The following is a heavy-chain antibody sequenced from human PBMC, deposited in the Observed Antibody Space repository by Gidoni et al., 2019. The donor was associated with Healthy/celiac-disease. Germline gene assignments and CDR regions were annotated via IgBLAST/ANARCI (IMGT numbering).Heavy chain of an antibody. Sequence: QVQLQQWGAGLLKPSETLSLPCAVYGGSFSGYYWCWIRQPPGKGLEWIGEINHSGSTNYNPSLKSRVTISIDTSKNQFSLKLSSVTAADTAVYYCARFRSGFDPWGQGTLVTVSS. CDR2: INHSGST. V-gene: IGHV4-34*01. D-gene: IGHD3-3*01. CDR3: ARFRSGFDP. CDR1: GGSFSGYY. J-gene: IGHJ5*02.